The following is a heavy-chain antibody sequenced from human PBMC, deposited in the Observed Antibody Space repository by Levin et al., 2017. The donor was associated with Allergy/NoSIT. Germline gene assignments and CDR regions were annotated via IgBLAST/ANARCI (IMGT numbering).Heavy chain of an antibody. J-gene: IGHJ3*02. Sequence: SETLSLTCTVSGGSISSSSYYWGWIRQPPGKGLEWIGSIYYSGSTYYNPSLKSRVTISVDTSKNQFSLKLSSVTAADTAVYYCARRRRRQLVLRDAFDIWGQGTMVTVSS. CDR1: GGSISSSSYY. V-gene: IGHV4-39*01. D-gene: IGHD6-13*01. CDR2: IYYSGST. CDR3: ARRRRRQLVLRDAFDI.